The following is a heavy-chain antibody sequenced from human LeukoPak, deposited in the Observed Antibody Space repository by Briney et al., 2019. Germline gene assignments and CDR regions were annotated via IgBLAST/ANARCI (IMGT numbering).Heavy chain of an antibody. CDR3: ARGSVDLLTTGAYYYMDV. Sequence: KPSETLSLTCTVSGGSISSYYWNWIRQPAGKGLEWIGRMYSSGSTDYNPSLKSRVTMSVDKSKNQFSLKLSPVTAADMAMYYCARGSVDLLTTGAYYYMDVWGKGTTVTVSS. CDR1: GGSISSYY. CDR2: MYSSGST. V-gene: IGHV4-4*07. D-gene: IGHD5-12*01. J-gene: IGHJ6*03.